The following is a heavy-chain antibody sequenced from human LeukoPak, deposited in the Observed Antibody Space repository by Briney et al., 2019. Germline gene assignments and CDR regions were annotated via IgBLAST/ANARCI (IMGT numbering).Heavy chain of an antibody. V-gene: IGHV4-59*01. CDR3: ARDMVHTAMGHMDV. J-gene: IGHJ6*03. Sequence: SETLSLTCTVSGGSISSYYWSWIRQPPGKGLEWIGYIYYSGSTNYNPSLKSRVTISVDTSKNQFSLKLSSVTAADTAVYYCARDMVHTAMGHMDVWGKGTTVTISS. CDR1: GGSISSYY. D-gene: IGHD5-18*01. CDR2: IYYSGST.